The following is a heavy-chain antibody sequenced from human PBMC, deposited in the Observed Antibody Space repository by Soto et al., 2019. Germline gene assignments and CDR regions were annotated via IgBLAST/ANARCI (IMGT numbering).Heavy chain of an antibody. Sequence: LGESLKLPCKGFGYSFTSYWISWVRQMPGKGLEWMGRIDPTDSYTKYSPSFQGHVTISVDKSIYTAYLEWNSLKASDTAMYYCASPGSRVYPIQVFFDIWGKGTMVTVSS. D-gene: IGHD3-10*01. V-gene: IGHV5-10-1*01. CDR2: IDPTDSYT. J-gene: IGHJ3*02. CDR1: GYSFTSYW. CDR3: ASPGSRVYPIQVFFDI.